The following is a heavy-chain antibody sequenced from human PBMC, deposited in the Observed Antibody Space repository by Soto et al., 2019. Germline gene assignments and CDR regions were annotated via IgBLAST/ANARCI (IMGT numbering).Heavy chain of an antibody. V-gene: IGHV3-33*01. D-gene: IGHD3-3*01. CDR3: ARDETYYDFWSGLFTLDY. CDR2: IWYDGSNK. J-gene: IGHJ4*02. CDR1: GFTFSSYG. Sequence: PGGSLRLSCAASGFTFSSYGMHWVRQAPGKGLEWVAVIWYDGSNKYYADSVKGRFTISRDNSKNTLYLQMNSLRAEDTAVYYCARDETYYDFWSGLFTLDYWGQGTLVTVSS.